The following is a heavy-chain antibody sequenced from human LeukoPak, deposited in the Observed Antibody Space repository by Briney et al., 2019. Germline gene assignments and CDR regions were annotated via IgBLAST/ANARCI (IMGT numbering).Heavy chain of an antibody. CDR2: ISYDGSNK. J-gene: IGHJ4*02. V-gene: IGHV3-30*01. CDR1: GFTFSSYA. CDR3: ARDGHSSSWYVSLVY. Sequence: GGSLRLSCAASGFTFSSYAMHWVRQAPGKGLEWVAVISYDGSNKYYADSVKGRFTISRDTSKNTLYLQMNSLRAEDTAVYYCARDGHSSSWYVSLVYWGQGTLVTVSS. D-gene: IGHD6-13*01.